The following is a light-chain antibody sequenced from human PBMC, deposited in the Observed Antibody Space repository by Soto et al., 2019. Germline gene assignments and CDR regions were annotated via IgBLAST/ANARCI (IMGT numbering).Light chain of an antibody. V-gene: IGLV2-14*01. CDR3: LSYAGSNTYV. CDR1: SSDVGGYKF. Sequence: QSVLTQPASVSGSPGQSITISCTGTSSDVGGYKFVSWYQHHPGKAPKLLMYEVNNRPSGVSNRFSGSKSGNTASLTISGLQAEDEADYYCLSYAGSNTYVFGSGTKVTVL. J-gene: IGLJ1*01. CDR2: EVN.